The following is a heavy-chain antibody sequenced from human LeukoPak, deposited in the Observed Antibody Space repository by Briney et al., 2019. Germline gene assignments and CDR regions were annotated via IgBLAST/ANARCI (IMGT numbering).Heavy chain of an antibody. CDR3: ARDLRGGYYDTSGFFGGLSY. D-gene: IGHD3-22*01. CDR1: GFTFSDYG. Sequence: GKSLRLSCAASGFTFSDYGMYWVRQAPGKGLEWVSNIWYDGSNKYYVDSVRGRFTISRDNSKNTLYLQMNHLRAEDTAVYYCARDLRGGYYDTSGFFGGLSYWGQGTLVTVPS. V-gene: IGHV3-33*01. CDR2: IWYDGSNK. J-gene: IGHJ4*02.